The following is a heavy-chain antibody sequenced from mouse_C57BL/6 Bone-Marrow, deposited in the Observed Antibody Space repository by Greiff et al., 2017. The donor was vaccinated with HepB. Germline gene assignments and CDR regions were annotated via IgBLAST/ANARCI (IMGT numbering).Heavy chain of an antibody. Sequence: VQLQQSGPELVKPGASVKISCKASGYTFTDYYMNWVKQSHGKSLEWIGDINPNNGGTSYNQKFKGKATLTVDKSSSTAYMELRSLTSEDSAVYYCARVTYYGLSWFAYWGQGTLVTVSA. CDR1: GYTFTDYY. J-gene: IGHJ3*01. CDR2: INPNNGGT. CDR3: ARVTYYGLSWFAY. D-gene: IGHD1-1*01. V-gene: IGHV1-26*01.